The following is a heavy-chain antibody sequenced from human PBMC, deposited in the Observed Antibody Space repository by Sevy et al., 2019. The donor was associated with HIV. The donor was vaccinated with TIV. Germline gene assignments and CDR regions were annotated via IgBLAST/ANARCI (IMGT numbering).Heavy chain of an antibody. J-gene: IGHJ3*02. CDR1: AYSVSSAYS. CDR2: IYQSGNT. D-gene: IGHD3-9*01. V-gene: IGHV4-38-2*01. Sequence: LLQLPETLSLPCAVPAYSVSSAYSWGWIRHPPGKGLEWIGNIYQSGNTYYHPSLKSRVTISVDTSNNQFSLRLTSVTAADTAVYYCAGFGRLLIIGGDVFEIWGQGTMVTVSS. CDR3: AGFGRLLIIGGDVFEI.